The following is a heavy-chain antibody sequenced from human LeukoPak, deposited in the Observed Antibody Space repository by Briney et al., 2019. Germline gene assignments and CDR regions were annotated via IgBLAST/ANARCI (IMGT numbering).Heavy chain of an antibody. J-gene: IGHJ4*02. CDR1: GFTFSSYA. CDR3: AKDRSGRESGNQRDDY. D-gene: IGHD1-14*01. Sequence: GGSLRLSCAASGFTFSSYAMHWVRQAPGKGLEWVAVISYDGSNKYYADSVKGRFTISRDNSKNTLYLQMNSLRAEDTAVYYCAKDRSGRESGNQRDDYWGQGTLVTVSS. CDR2: ISYDGSNK. V-gene: IGHV3-30*04.